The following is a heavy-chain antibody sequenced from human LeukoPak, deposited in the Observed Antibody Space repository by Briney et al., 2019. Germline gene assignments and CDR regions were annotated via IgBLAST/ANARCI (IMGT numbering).Heavy chain of an antibody. D-gene: IGHD3-16*01. CDR2: IYYSGST. CDR3: ARETSQKGAHYMDV. V-gene: IGHV4-61*01. J-gene: IGHJ6*03. Sequence: SETLSLTCTVSGGSISSSSYYWIWIRQPPGKGLEWIGYIYYSGSTNYNPSLTRRVTISVDTSKNQFSLKLSSVTAADTAVYYCARETSQKGAHYMDVWGKGTTVTISS. CDR1: GGSISSSSYY.